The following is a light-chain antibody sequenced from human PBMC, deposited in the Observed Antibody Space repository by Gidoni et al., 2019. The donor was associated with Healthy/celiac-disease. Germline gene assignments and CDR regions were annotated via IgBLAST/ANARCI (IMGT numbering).Light chain of an antibody. CDR2: AAS. Sequence: DIQMTQSPSSLSASVGDRVTITCRASQSLSSYLNWYQQKPGKAPKLLIYAASSLQSGVPSRFSGSGSGTDFTLTISSLQPEDFATYYCQQSYSTPPTFXXXTKVEIK. CDR1: QSLSSY. CDR3: QQSYSTPPT. V-gene: IGKV1-39*01. J-gene: IGKJ1*01.